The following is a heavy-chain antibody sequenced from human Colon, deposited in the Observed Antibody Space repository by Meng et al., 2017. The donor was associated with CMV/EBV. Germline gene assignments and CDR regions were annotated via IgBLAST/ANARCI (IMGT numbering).Heavy chain of an antibody. CDR1: GGSISSGDCY. Sequence: SETLSLTCTVSGGSISSGDCYWSWIRQAPGKGLEWIGYIYYSGSTYYNPATKRRVTTTVNTNQNQFSLSVSSVTAADTAVYYCAREGGSQLPPGTFDIWGQGTMVTVSS. CDR3: AREGGSQLPPGTFDI. V-gene: IGHV4-30-4*08. CDR2: IYYSGST. D-gene: IGHD2-2*01. J-gene: IGHJ3*02.